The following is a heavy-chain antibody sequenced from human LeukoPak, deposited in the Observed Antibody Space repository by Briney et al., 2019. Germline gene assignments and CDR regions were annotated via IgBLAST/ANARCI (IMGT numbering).Heavy chain of an antibody. J-gene: IGHJ6*02. D-gene: IGHD6-13*01. Sequence: SETLSLTCTVSGGSVSSGSYYWSWIRQPPGKGLEWIGYIYYSGSTNYNPSLKSRVTISVDTSKNQFSLKLSSVTAADTAVYYCARATSSSYAQNYYYYYDMDVWGQGTTVTVSS. CDR2: IYYSGST. CDR3: ARATSSSYAQNYYYYYDMDV. CDR1: GGSVSSGSYY. V-gene: IGHV4-61*01.